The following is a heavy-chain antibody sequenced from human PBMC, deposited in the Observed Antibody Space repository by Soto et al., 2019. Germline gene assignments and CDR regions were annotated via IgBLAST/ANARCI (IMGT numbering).Heavy chain of an antibody. J-gene: IGHJ6*02. Sequence: GASVKVSCKASGGTFSSYAISWVRQAPGQGLEWMGGIIPIFGTANYAQKFQGRVTITADESTSTAYMELSSLRSEDTAVYYCARRSEGSGSYYNDPMSHYYYYGMDVWGQGTTVTVSS. D-gene: IGHD3-10*01. CDR2: IIPIFGTA. CDR3: ARRSEGSGSYYNDPMSHYYYYGMDV. CDR1: GGTFSSYA. V-gene: IGHV1-69*13.